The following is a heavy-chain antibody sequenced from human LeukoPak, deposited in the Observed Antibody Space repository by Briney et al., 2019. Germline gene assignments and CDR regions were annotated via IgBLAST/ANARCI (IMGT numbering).Heavy chain of an antibody. CDR3: ARELTDYYGSGSYYVFDY. D-gene: IGHD3-10*01. V-gene: IGHV3-20*04. J-gene: IGHJ4*02. Sequence: PGGSLRLSCAASGFTFDDYGMSWVRQAPGKGLEWVSGINWNGGSTGYADSVKGRFTISRDNAKNSLYLQMNSLRAEDTALYYCARELTDYYGSGSYYVFDYWGQGTLVTVSS. CDR1: GFTFDDYG. CDR2: INWNGGST.